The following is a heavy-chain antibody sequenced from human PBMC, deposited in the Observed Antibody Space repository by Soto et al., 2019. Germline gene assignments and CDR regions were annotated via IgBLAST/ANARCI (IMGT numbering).Heavy chain of an antibody. Sequence: QVQLQEAGPGLVKPSETLSLTCTVSGGPINNYYWSWIRQSPGKGLEWIGYTYDSGSTNYNPSLKSLVTISIDTSKNQFSLKLSSVTAADTAVYYCAGRGCVGGSCDPVRFHYWGQGTLVTVSS. V-gene: IGHV4-59*08. D-gene: IGHD2-15*01. CDR3: AGRGCVGGSCDPVRFHY. J-gene: IGHJ4*02. CDR2: TYDSGST. CDR1: GGPINNYY.